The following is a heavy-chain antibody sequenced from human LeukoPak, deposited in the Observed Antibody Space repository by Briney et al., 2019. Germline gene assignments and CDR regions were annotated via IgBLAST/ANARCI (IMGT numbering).Heavy chain of an antibody. CDR3: ARSDVYYFDY. CDR2: INHSGST. J-gene: IGHJ4*02. D-gene: IGHD3-16*01. V-gene: IGHV4-34*01. CDR1: GGSFSGYY. Sequence: SETLSLTCAVYGGSFSGYYWSWIRQPPGKGLEWIGEINHSGSTNYNPSLKSRVTISVDTSKNQFSLKLSSVTAADTAVYYCARSDVYYFDYWGQGTLVTVSP.